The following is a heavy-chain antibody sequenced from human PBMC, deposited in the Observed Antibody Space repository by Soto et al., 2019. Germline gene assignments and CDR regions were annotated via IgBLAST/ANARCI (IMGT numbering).Heavy chain of an antibody. J-gene: IGHJ4*02. V-gene: IGHV3-23*01. CDR1: GFTFSTYP. Sequence: EVQLLESGGGLVQPGGSLRLSCAASGFTFSTYPMSWVRQAPGKGLEWVSGISAGGGDTHYADSVKGRFTISRDNSKNMLYLQMNSLRVEETAVYYCAPKWAGHNPFCDWGQGTLVTVSS. CDR3: APKWAGHNPFCD. D-gene: IGHD1-26*01. CDR2: ISAGGGDT.